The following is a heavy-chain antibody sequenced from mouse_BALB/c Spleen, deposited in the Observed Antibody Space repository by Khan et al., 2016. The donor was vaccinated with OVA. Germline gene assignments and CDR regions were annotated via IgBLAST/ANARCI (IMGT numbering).Heavy chain of an antibody. CDR2: INPNNGYT. Sequence: QVQLKESGAELARPGASVKMSCKTSGYTFTSYTIHWIKLRPGQGLEWIGYINPNNGYTNYNLKFKDKATLTADKSSTTVYMQLSSLTSDDSAFYNCGRDGAYYRNDGWFAYWGQGTLVTVSA. CDR1: GYTFTSYT. D-gene: IGHD2-14*01. V-gene: IGHV1-4*01. CDR3: GRDGAYYRNDGWFAY. J-gene: IGHJ3*01.